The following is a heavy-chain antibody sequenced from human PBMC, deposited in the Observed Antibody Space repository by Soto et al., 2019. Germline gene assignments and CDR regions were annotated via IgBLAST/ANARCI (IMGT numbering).Heavy chain of an antibody. CDR1: GYSFTSYW. J-gene: IGHJ6*02. Sequence: GESLKISCKGSGYSFTSYWISWVRQMPGKGLEWMGRIDPSDSYTNYSPSFQGHVTISADKSISTAYLQWSSLKASDTAMYYCARWFGYCRSTSLPPRAGYYYYYGMNVSGRGTT. CDR3: ARWFGYCRSTSLPPRAGYYYYYGMNV. CDR2: IDPSDSYT. V-gene: IGHV5-10-1*01. D-gene: IGHD2-2*01.